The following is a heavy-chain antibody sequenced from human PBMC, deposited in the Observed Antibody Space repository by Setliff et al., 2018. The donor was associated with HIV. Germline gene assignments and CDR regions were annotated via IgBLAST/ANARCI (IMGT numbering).Heavy chain of an antibody. CDR2: INPGGGNT. V-gene: IGHV1-46*01. Sequence: ASVKVSCKASGYTFTNFYMHWVRQAPGQGLEWMGIINPGGGNTRYAQRFQGRVSMTRDTSTSTVYMELSSLRSEDTAVYYCARDFPEVYYDSSGYLGHAFEIWGQGTMVTVSS. CDR3: ARDFPEVYYDSSGYLGHAFEI. D-gene: IGHD3-22*01. CDR1: GYTFTNFY. J-gene: IGHJ3*02.